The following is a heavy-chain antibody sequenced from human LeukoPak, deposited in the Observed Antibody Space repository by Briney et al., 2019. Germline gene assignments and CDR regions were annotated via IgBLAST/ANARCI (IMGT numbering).Heavy chain of an antibody. J-gene: IGHJ4*02. CDR3: ANLFPIVEVPVANQTDY. V-gene: IGHV3-23*01. CDR2: ISCSGGST. Sequence: GGSLRLSCAASGFTFSSYAMSWVRQAPGRGREWVSAISCSGGSTYYADSVKGRFTISRDNSKNTLYLQMNRLRAEDTAVYYCANLFPIVEVPVANQTDYWGQGTLVTVSS. CDR1: GFTFSSYA. D-gene: IGHD2-2*01.